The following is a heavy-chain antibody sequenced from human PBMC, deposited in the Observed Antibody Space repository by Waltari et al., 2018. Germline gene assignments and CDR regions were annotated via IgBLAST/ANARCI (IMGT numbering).Heavy chain of an antibody. J-gene: IGHJ4*02. Sequence: QLQLQESGPGPVKPSDTLSLTCTVSGGSISSGTCYWAWLRQPPGKGLAWIGNIYYRGNTYYRQSLKSRVTISVDTSKNQFSLKLSSVTAADTAVYYCARYYFGSGSSHFDYWGQGTLLTVSS. CDR2: IYYRGNT. V-gene: IGHV4-39*01. CDR3: ARYYFGSGSSHFDY. CDR1: GGSISSGTCY. D-gene: IGHD3-10*01.